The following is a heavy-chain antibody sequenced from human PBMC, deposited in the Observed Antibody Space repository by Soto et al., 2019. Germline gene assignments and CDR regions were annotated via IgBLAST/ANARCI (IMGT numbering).Heavy chain of an antibody. CDR3: AREAAHRDWFDS. J-gene: IGHJ5*01. Sequence: SETLSLTCAVYGGSFSGYYWSWIRQPPGKGLEWIGEINHSGSTNYNPSLKSRVTISVDTSKNQFSLKLSSVTAADTAVYYCAREAAHRDWFDSPGPAPLVTVSS. CDR2: INHSGST. V-gene: IGHV4-34*01. D-gene: IGHD6-25*01. CDR1: GGSFSGYY.